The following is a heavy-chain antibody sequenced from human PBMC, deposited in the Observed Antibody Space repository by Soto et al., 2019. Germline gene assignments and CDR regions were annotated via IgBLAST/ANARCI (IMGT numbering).Heavy chain of an antibody. Sequence: PSETLSLTCTVSGGSISSYYWSWIRQPPGKGLEWIGYIYYSGSTNYNPSLKSRVTISVDTSKNQFSLKLSSVTAADTAVYYCATPRSGWRLRFLEWPPYGMDVWGQGTTVTVSS. CDR2: IYYSGST. CDR3: ATPRSGWRLRFLEWPPYGMDV. V-gene: IGHV4-59*08. D-gene: IGHD3-3*01. J-gene: IGHJ6*02. CDR1: GGSISSYY.